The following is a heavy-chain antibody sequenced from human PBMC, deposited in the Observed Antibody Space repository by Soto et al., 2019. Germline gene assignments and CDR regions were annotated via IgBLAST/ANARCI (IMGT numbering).Heavy chain of an antibody. CDR1: GFTFSSYG. D-gene: IGHD3-10*01. CDR2: IWYDGSNK. CDR3: ARDRYYGSGSYYTISGMDV. Sequence: GGSLRLSCAASGFTFSSYGMHWVRQAPGKGLEWVAVIWYDGSNKYYADSVKGRFTISRDNSKNTLYLQMNSLRAEDTAVYYCARDRYYGSGSYYTISGMDVWGQGTTVTVSS. J-gene: IGHJ6*02. V-gene: IGHV3-33*01.